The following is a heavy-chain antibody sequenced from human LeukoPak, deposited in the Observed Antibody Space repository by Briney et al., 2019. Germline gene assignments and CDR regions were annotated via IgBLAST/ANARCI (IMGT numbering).Heavy chain of an antibody. CDR1: GESINPYY. V-gene: IGHV4-4*07. D-gene: IGHD2/OR15-2a*01. Sequence: SSETLSLTCTVSGESINPYYWNWIRQSAGKGLGWIGHIYKSGTTNFNPSLTSRVTMSLDTSRNQFSLKLKSVTAADTAVYFCARSFLDYMDVWGKGTTVTVSS. J-gene: IGHJ6*03. CDR3: ARSFLDYMDV. CDR2: IYKSGTT.